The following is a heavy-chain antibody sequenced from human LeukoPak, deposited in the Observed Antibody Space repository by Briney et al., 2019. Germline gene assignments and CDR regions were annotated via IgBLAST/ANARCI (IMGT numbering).Heavy chain of an antibody. CDR3: AKGLTRGDYDAFDI. J-gene: IGHJ3*02. CDR2: ISWNSGSI. CDR1: GFTFDDYA. D-gene: IGHD3-10*01. V-gene: IGHV3-9*03. Sequence: SGGSLRLSCAASGFTFDDYAMHWVRQAPGKGLEWVSGISWNSGSIGYADSVKGRFTISRDNAKNSLYLQMNSLRAEDMALYYCAKGLTRGDYDAFDIWGQGTMVTVSS.